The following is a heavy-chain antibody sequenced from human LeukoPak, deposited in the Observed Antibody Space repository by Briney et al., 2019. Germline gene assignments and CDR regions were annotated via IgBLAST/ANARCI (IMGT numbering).Heavy chain of an antibody. D-gene: IGHD3-22*01. V-gene: IGHV4-59*12. CDR1: GGSISTYY. Sequence: SSETLSLTCTVSGGSISTYYWNWIRQPPGKGLEWIGSISYSGSTSYNPSLKSRVTISLDTSKNQFSLKLSSGTAADTAMYYCARGRYRGYYLTYYFDYWGQGTLVTVSS. CDR3: ARGRYRGYYLTYYFDY. J-gene: IGHJ4*02. CDR2: ISYSGST.